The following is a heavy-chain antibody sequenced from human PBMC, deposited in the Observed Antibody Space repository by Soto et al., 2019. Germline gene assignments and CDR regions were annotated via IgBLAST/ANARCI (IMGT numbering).Heavy chain of an antibody. D-gene: IGHD4-17*01. CDR1: DGSVSSDY. CDR2: ISYSGST. CDR3: AIHDANGDPAFAFDY. V-gene: IGHV4-59*08. Sequence: QVQLQESGPGVVKASETLSLTCTVSDGSVSSDYWNWIRQPPGKGLEWIGFISYSGSTKYNPSLKSRATISIDTSKNQCSLKLMSVTAADTAVYYCAIHDANGDPAFAFDYWGQGTRVAVSS. J-gene: IGHJ4*02.